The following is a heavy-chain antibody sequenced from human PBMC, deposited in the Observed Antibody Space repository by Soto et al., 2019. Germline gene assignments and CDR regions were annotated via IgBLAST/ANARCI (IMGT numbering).Heavy chain of an antibody. CDR3: ARVGVGLAAPRVWPY. CDR1: GYTFTSYG. V-gene: IGHV1-18*01. Sequence: ASVKVSCKASGYTFTSYGISWVRQAPGQGLEWMAWINPYNGNTKYAEKFLGRVTVTTDTSTATAYMEVRSLTSDDTAVFYCARVGVGLAAPRVWPYWGQGTPVTAPQ. J-gene: IGHJ4*02. CDR2: INPYNGNT. D-gene: IGHD6-13*01.